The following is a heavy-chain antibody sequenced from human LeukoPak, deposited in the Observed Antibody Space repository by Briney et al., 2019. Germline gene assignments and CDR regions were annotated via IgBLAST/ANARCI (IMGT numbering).Heavy chain of an antibody. V-gene: IGHV1-69*05. J-gene: IGHJ5*02. CDR3: ALSYCSSTSCYSFDP. Sequence: SVKVSCKASGGTFSSYAISWVRQAPGQGLEWMGGIIPIFGTANYAQKFQGRVTITTDESTSTAYMELSSLRSEDTAVYYCALSYCSSTSCYSFDPWGQGTLVTVSS. CDR1: GGTFSSYA. D-gene: IGHD2-2*02. CDR2: IIPIFGTA.